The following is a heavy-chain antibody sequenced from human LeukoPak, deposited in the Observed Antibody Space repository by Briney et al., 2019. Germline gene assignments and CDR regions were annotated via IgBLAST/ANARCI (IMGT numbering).Heavy chain of an antibody. CDR2: ITCSGAST. CDR1: GFTFSTQA. D-gene: IGHD3-22*01. J-gene: IGHJ4*02. V-gene: IGHV3-23*01. Sequence: GGSLRLSCAASGFTFSTQAMSWVRQAPGKGLEWVSSITCSGASTYYADSVKGRFTISRDNSKNTLYLQMNSLRAEDAAVYYCAKLDYYDTHWGQGTLVTVSS. CDR3: AKLDYYDTH.